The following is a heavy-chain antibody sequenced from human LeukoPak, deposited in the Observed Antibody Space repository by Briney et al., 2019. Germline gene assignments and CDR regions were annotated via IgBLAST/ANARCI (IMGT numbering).Heavy chain of an antibody. CDR3: ARNPGNWGEVYYFDH. Sequence: GGSLRLSCVASGFSFSNHAMSWVRQAPGKGLEWVSGTSGSGSDTFYAESVKGRFTISRDNSKNTVHLQMNSLRAEDTAVYYCARNPGNWGEVYYFDHWGQGTLVTVSS. J-gene: IGHJ4*02. D-gene: IGHD7-27*01. V-gene: IGHV3-23*01. CDR2: TSGSGSDT. CDR1: GFSFSNHA.